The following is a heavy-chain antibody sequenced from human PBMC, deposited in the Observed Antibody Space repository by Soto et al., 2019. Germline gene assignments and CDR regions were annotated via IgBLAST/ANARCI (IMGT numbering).Heavy chain of an antibody. Sequence: GGSLRLSCAASGFTFSSYGMHWVRQAPGKGLEWVAVISYGGSNKYYADSVKGRFTISRDNSKNTLYLQMNSLRAEDTAVYYCAKDQGDGYNSHYFDYWGQGTLVTVSS. CDR3: AKDQGDGYNSHYFDY. CDR1: GFTFSSYG. J-gene: IGHJ4*02. D-gene: IGHD5-12*01. CDR2: ISYGGSNK. V-gene: IGHV3-30*18.